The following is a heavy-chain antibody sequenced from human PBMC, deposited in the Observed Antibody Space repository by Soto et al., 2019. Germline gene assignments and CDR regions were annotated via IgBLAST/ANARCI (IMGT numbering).Heavy chain of an antibody. J-gene: IGHJ4*02. D-gene: IGHD3-22*01. CDR2: ISGSGGST. CDR1: GFTFSSYA. CDR3: AKDYDSSGYPTVDY. Sequence: GSLRLSCAASGFTFSSYAMSWVRQAPGKGLEWVSAISGSGGSTYYADSVKGRFTISRDNSKNTLYLQMNSLRAEDTAVYYCAKDYDSSGYPTVDYWGQGTLVTVSS. V-gene: IGHV3-23*01.